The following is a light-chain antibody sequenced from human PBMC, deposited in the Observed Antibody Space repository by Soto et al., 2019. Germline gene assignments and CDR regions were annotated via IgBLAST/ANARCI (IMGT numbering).Light chain of an antibody. CDR2: WAS. CDR3: QKYYSTPWT. J-gene: IGKJ1*01. Sequence: EIVMAQFPETLAVSVGERATIKCRSSQSLLHSSDNRHYLTWYQQKPGQPPKLLIYWASTRHSGVPDRFSGSGCGTDFTRTINSLQAEDVAVYYCQKYYSTPWTFGQGNKVESK. V-gene: IGKV4-1*01. CDR1: QSLLHSSDNRHY.